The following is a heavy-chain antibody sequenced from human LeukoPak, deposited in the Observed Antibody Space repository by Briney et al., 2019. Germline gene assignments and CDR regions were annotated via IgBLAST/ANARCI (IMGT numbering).Heavy chain of an antibody. Sequence: GASVKVSCKASGYTFTSYGISWVRQAPGQGLEWMGWISAYDGNTNYAQKFQGRVTMTEDTSTDTAYMELSSLRSEDTAVYYCATLGYYDSSGYYRYYFDYWGQGTLVTVSS. CDR3: ATLGYYDSSGYYRYYFDY. V-gene: IGHV1-18*01. J-gene: IGHJ4*02. CDR2: ISAYDGNT. CDR1: GYTFTSYG. D-gene: IGHD3-22*01.